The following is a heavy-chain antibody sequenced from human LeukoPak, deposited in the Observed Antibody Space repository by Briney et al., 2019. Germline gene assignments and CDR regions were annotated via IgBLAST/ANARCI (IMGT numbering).Heavy chain of an antibody. V-gene: IGHV3-23*01. D-gene: IGHD3-22*01. CDR2: IGGSDGRT. Sequence: ARGSLRLSCAASGFTFSTYAMSWVRQAPGKGLEWVSLIGGSDGRTRYADSVKGRFTISRDNSKNTLYLQMNSLRAEDTAVYYCAKDSSSYDWGYMDVWGKGTTVTISS. CDR1: GFTFSTYA. CDR3: AKDSSSYDWGYMDV. J-gene: IGHJ6*03.